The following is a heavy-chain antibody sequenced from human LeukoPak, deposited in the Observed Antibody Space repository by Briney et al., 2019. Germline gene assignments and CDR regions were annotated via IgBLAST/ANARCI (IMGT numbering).Heavy chain of an antibody. J-gene: IGHJ4*02. CDR3: AGDGRRGWIQLRIDY. CDR2: ISAYNGNT. Sequence: ASVKVSCKASGYTFTSYGISWVRQAPGQGLEWMGWISAYNGNTNYAQKLQGRVTMTTDTSTSTAYMELRSLRSDDTAVYYCAGDGRRGWIQLRIDYWGQGTLVTVSS. CDR1: GYTFTSYG. V-gene: IGHV1-18*01. D-gene: IGHD5-18*01.